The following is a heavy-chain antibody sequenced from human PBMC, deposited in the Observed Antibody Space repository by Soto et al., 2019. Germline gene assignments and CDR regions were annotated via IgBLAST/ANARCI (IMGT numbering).Heavy chain of an antibody. V-gene: IGHV4-39*01. CDR1: GGSISSSSYY. J-gene: IGHJ6*02. Sequence: QLQLQESGPGLVKPSETLSLTCTVSGGSISSSSYYWGWIRQPPGKGLEWIGSIYYSGSTSDNPSLKSRVTISVYTSKNQFSLKLSSVTAADTAVYDCARHGRHYYSYYGMDVWGQGTTVTVSS. CDR3: ARHGRHYYSYYGMDV. CDR2: IYYSGST.